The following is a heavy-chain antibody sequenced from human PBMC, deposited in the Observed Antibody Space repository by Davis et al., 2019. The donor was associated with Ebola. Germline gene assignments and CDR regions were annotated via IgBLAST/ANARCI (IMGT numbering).Heavy chain of an antibody. D-gene: IGHD3-3*01. V-gene: IGHV4-34*01. CDR3: ARGRRVYDFWSGHRWFDP. CDR2: INHSGST. Sequence: PSETLSLTCAVYGGSFSGYYWSWIRQPPGKGLEWIGVINHSGSTNYNPSLKSRVTISVDTSKNQFSLKLSSVTAADTAVYYCARGRRVYDFWSGHRWFDPWGQGTLVTVSS. CDR1: GGSFSGYY. J-gene: IGHJ5*02.